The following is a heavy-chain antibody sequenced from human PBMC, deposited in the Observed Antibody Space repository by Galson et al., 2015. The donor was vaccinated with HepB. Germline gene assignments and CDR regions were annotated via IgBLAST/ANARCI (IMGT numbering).Heavy chain of an antibody. CDR3: ARGMATIGPRIFDAFDI. Sequence: TRYSPSFQGQVTISADKSISTAYLQWSSLKASDTAMYYCARGMATIGPRIFDAFDIWGQGTMVTVSS. V-gene: IGHV5-51*01. J-gene: IGHJ3*02. CDR2: T. D-gene: IGHD5-24*01.